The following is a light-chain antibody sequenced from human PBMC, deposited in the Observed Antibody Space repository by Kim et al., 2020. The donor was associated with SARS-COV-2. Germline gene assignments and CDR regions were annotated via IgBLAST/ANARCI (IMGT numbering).Light chain of an antibody. V-gene: IGLV10-54*04. CDR2: RDD. CDR1: GNTIGHEG. J-gene: IGLJ3*02. CDR3: SAWDSSLNSWV. Sequence: RKTATITGTGDGNTIGHEGAAWVQQHQGHPPKLLSVRDDARPAGFSQGFSASTSGDTTSLTITGLQPEDEADYYCSAWDSSLNSWVFGGGTKLTVL.